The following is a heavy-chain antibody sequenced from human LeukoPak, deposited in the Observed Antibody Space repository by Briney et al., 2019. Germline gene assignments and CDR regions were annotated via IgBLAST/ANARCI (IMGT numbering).Heavy chain of an antibody. Sequence: PGGSLRLSCAASGFTFNRYWMNWVRQAPGKGLEWVSYISSSSSTIYYADSVKGRFTISRDNAKNSLYLQMNSLRAEDTAVYYCASTGSAWFGALRGWFDPWGQGTLVTVSS. D-gene: IGHD3-10*01. V-gene: IGHV3-48*01. J-gene: IGHJ5*02. CDR3: ASTGSAWFGALRGWFDP. CDR2: ISSSSSTI. CDR1: GFTFNRYW.